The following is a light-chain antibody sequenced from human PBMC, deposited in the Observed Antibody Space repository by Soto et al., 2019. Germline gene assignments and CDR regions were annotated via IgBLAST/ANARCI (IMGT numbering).Light chain of an antibody. Sequence: ILVTQSPATLAVFPGERATLSRRASQSVSSNLAWYQQKPGQAPRLLIYDASTRATDIPTRFSGSGSGTEFTLTISSLQSEDFAVYYCQQSTNWPGTFGQGTKVDIK. CDR2: DAS. CDR3: QQSTNWPGT. V-gene: IGKV3-15*01. J-gene: IGKJ1*01. CDR1: QSVSSN.